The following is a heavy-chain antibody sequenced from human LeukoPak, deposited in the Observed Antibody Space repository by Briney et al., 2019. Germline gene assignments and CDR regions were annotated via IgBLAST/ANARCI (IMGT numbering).Heavy chain of an antibody. Sequence: SETLSLTSTVSGGSISSGDYYWSWIRQPPGKGLEWIGYIYYSGSTYYNPSLKSRVTISVDTSKNQFSLKLSSVTAADMAVYYCARDRRTIFGVVIGAFDIWGQGTMVTVSS. CDR3: ARDRRTIFGVVIGAFDI. J-gene: IGHJ3*02. V-gene: IGHV4-30-4*08. CDR2: IYYSGST. CDR1: GGSISSGDYY. D-gene: IGHD3-3*01.